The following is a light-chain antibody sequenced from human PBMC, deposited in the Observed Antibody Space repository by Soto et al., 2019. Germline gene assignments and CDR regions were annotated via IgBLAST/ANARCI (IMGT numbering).Light chain of an antibody. CDR3: QQYDSYSPYT. CDR1: QSISSW. CDR2: DAS. J-gene: IGKJ2*01. V-gene: IGKV1-5*01. Sequence: ESQMTQSPSTLSASAGDRVTSTCRASQSISSWLAWYQQKPGKAPKLLIYDASSLEGGVPSRFSGSGSGTEFTLIISSLQPDDFVTYYCQQYDSYSPYTFGEGTKLEIK.